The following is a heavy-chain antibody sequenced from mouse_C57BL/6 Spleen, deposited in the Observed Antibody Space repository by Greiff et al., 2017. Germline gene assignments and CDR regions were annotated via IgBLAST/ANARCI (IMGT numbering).Heavy chain of an antibody. Sequence: QVQLQQSGTELVKPGASVKLSCKASGYTFTSYWMHWVKQRPGQGLAWIGNINPSNGGTNYNEKCKSKATLTVDNSSSTAYMQLSSLTSEDSADYYCALDGYDAGFAYWGQGTLVTVSA. CDR2: INPSNGGT. CDR1: GYTFTSYW. J-gene: IGHJ3*01. D-gene: IGHD2-2*01. CDR3: ALDGYDAGFAY. V-gene: IGHV1-53*01.